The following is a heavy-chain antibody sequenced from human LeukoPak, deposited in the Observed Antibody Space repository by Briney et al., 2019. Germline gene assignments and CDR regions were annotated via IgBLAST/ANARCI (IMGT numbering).Heavy chain of an antibody. J-gene: IGHJ4*02. CDR1: GGSFSGYQ. CDR3: AGRAYTTTRKFDS. D-gene: IGHD2-2*01. CDR2: INHSGST. Sequence: PSETLSLTCAVYGGSFSGYQWTWIRQPPGKGLEWIGEINHSGSTNYNPSLKSRVTISVDTSKNQFSLKLSSVTAADTAVYYCAGRAYTTTRKFDSWGQGTLVTVSS. V-gene: IGHV4-34*01.